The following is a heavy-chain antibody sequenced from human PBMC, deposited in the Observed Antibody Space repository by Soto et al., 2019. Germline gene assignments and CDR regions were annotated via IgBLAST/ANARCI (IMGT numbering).Heavy chain of an antibody. CDR3: ARRTNYSYSSGHFDY. CDR1: GGSFIGYY. CDR2: INHSGST. Sequence: SETLSLTCAVYGGSFIGYYWSWIRQPPGKGLEWIGEINHSGSTNYNPSLKSRVTISVDTSKNQFSLKLSSVTAADTAVYYCARRTNYSYSSGHFDYWGQGTLVTVSS. J-gene: IGHJ4*02. D-gene: IGHD6-19*01. V-gene: IGHV4-34*01.